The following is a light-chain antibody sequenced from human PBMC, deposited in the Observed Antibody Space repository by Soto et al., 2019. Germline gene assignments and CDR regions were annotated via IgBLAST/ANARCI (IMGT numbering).Light chain of an antibody. J-gene: IGLJ3*02. CDR1: TSNIGTNY. CDR2: DNT. CDR3: GTLDTSLTAGV. V-gene: IGLV1-51*01. Sequence: QSVLTQPPSVSAAAGQKVTISCSGSTSNIGTNYVSWFQQLPGTAPKLLIYDNTMRPSGIPDRFSGSKSGTSATLAITGLQTGDEADYYCGTLDTSLTAGVFGGGTKLTVL.